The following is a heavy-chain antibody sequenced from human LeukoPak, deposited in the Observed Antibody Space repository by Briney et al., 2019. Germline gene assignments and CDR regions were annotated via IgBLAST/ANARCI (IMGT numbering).Heavy chain of an antibody. Sequence: PSETLSLTCTVSGGSISSGSYYWSWIRQPAGKGLEWIGRIYTSGSTNYNPSLKSRVTISVDTSKNQFSLKLSSVTAADTAVYYCAVGYTPLYMDVWGKGTTVTISS. D-gene: IGHD5-18*01. CDR2: IYTSGST. CDR1: GGSISSGSYY. V-gene: IGHV4-61*02. J-gene: IGHJ6*03. CDR3: AVGYTPLYMDV.